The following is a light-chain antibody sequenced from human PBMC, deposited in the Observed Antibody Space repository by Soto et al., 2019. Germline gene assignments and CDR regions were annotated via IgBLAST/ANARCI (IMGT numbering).Light chain of an antibody. CDR3: QQSDSFPLT. CDR1: QGISSW. Sequence: DIQMTQSPSSVSASVGDRVTITCRASQGISSWLAWYQPKPGKAPNLLISAASSLQSGVPSRFSGRGSGIDFTLTISSLQPEDFATDYCQQSDSFPLTFGGGTKVEIK. J-gene: IGKJ4*01. V-gene: IGKV1-12*01. CDR2: AAS.